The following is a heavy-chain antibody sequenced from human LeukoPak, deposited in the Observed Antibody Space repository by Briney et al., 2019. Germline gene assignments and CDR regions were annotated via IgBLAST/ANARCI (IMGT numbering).Heavy chain of an antibody. D-gene: IGHD1-26*01. CDR2: IKKDGTEK. CDR3: ERDCSTASCKNF. J-gene: IGHJ4*02. CDR1: GFSFRRDW. Sequence: GRSLRLFCAASGFSFRRDWMSWGRQAPGKGLEWLANIKKDGTEKYNLDSVEVRLTISRNNTKNSLFLQVNSLRVEDTACYYCERDCSTASCKNFWGKGTLVTVSS. V-gene: IGHV3-7*01.